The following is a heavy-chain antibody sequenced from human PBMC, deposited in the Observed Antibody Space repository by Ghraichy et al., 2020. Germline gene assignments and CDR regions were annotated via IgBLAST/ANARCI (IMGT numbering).Heavy chain of an antibody. CDR2: ISGSGGST. Sequence: GGSLRLSCAASGFTFSSYAMSWVRQAPGKGLEWVSTISGSGGSTYYADSVKGRFTIFRDNSKTTLYLQMNSLRAEDTAVYYCAKDKGGMYYYDSTPRVPPNFDYWGQGTLVTVSS. V-gene: IGHV3-23*01. J-gene: IGHJ4*02. D-gene: IGHD3-22*01. CDR3: AKDKGGMYYYDSTPRVPPNFDY. CDR1: GFTFSSYA.